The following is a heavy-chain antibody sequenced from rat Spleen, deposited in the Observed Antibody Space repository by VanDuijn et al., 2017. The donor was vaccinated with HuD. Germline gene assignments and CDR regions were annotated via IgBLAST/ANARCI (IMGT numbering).Heavy chain of an antibody. J-gene: IGHJ2*01. CDR3: TTMVSSRYGYDPWYFDY. V-gene: IGHV5-27*01. CDR1: GFTFSNYY. Sequence: EVQLVESGGGLVQPGRSLKLSYAASGFTFSNYYMAWVRQAPTKGLEWVAYISTGGGSTYYRDSVKGRFTISRDNAKSTLYLQMDSLRSEDTATYYCTTMVSSRYGYDPWYFDYWGQGVMVTVSS. D-gene: IGHD1-7*01. CDR2: ISTGGGST.